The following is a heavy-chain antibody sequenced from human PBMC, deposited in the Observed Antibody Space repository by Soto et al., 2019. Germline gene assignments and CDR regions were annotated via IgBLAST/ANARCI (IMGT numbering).Heavy chain of an antibody. D-gene: IGHD6-19*01. J-gene: IGHJ6*02. CDR1: GGSISSSNW. CDR2: IYHSGST. Sequence: QVQLQESGPGLVKPSGTLSLTCAVSGGSISSSNWWSWVRQPPGKGLEWIGAIYHSGSTNYNPSLKSRVTISVDKSKNPFSLQLSSVTAADTAVYYCARAEAVHYYYYYGMDVWCQGTTVTVSS. CDR3: ARAEAVHYYYYYGMDV. V-gene: IGHV4-4*02.